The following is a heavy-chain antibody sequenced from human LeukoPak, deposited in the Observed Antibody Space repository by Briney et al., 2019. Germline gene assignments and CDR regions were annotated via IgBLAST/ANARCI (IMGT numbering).Heavy chain of an antibody. CDR3: ARDGRALAAAGYFDY. V-gene: IGHV4-59*01. CDR2: IYYSGST. Sequence: SETLSLTCTASGGSISSYYWRWIRQPPGKELEWVGYIYYSGSTNYNPSLKSRVTISVDTSNNQFSLKLSSVTAADTAVYYCARDGRALAAAGYFDYWGQGTLVTVSS. J-gene: IGHJ4*02. CDR1: GGSISSYY. D-gene: IGHD6-13*01.